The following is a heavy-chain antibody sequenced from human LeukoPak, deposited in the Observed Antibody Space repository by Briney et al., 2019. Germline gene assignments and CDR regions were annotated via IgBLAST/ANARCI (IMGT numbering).Heavy chain of an antibody. D-gene: IGHD2-15*01. CDR3: AKDTTAWWYHRAYMNV. J-gene: IGHJ6*03. CDR1: GFSLSTYA. V-gene: IGHV3-23*01. Sequence: PGGSLRLSCAASGFSLSTYALSWVRQPPGGGLEWVAAISGSGDKTYHADSVKGRFTISKDNSENRLSLQMDSLRAEDTAVYFCAKDTTAWWYHRAYMNVWGKGTTVTVSS. CDR2: ISGSGDKT.